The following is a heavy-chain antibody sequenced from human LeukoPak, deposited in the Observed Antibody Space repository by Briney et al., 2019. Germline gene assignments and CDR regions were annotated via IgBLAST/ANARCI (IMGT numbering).Heavy chain of an antibody. V-gene: IGHV4-59*08. CDR2: ISYSGST. J-gene: IGHJ4*02. Sequence: SETLSLTCTVSGGSISSFYWSWIRQPPGKGLEWIGFISYSGSTNYNPSLRGRVTISVDTSKNQFSLKLTSVTAADTAVYYCATESWIQGEDYWGQGTLVTVSS. D-gene: IGHD5-18*01. CDR1: GGSISSFY. CDR3: ATESWIQGEDY.